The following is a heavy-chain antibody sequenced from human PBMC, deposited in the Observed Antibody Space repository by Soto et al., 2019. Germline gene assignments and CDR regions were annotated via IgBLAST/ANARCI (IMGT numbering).Heavy chain of an antibody. CDR2: ISYDGSNK. V-gene: IGHV3-30-3*01. D-gene: IGHD6-13*01. CDR1: GFTFSSYA. J-gene: IGHJ4*02. CDR3: ARDRIYSSSWHDY. Sequence: QGQLVESGGGVVQPGRSLSLSCAASGFTFSSYAMHWVRQAPGKGLEWVAVISYDGSNKYYADSVKGRFTISRDNSKNTLYLQMNSLRAEDTAVYYCARDRIYSSSWHDYWGQGTLVTVSS.